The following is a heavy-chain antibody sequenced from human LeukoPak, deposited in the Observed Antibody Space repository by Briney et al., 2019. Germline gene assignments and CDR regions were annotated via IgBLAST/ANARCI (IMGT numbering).Heavy chain of an antibody. J-gene: IGHJ4*02. V-gene: IGHV4-59*01. CDR3: ARSTGSTMFIDY. Sequence: SETLSLTCTVSGGSISPYYWSWIRQPPGKGLEWLGYIYYSGNTEYKPSLKRRVAMSVDTSKNQFSLRLSSVTAADTAVYYCARSTGSTMFIDYWGQGTLVTVSS. CDR2: IYYSGNT. D-gene: IGHD3-10*02. CDR1: GGSISPYY.